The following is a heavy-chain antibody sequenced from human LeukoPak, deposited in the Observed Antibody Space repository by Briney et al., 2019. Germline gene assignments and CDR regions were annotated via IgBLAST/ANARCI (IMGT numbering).Heavy chain of an antibody. J-gene: IGHJ5*02. Sequence: SETLSLTCAVFGGSFSSGQYWSWIRQPPGKGLEWIGEINHSGSSNYNPALKSRVTISVDTSKNQFSLKLSSVTAADTAVYYCARGSYYDFWSGLNGGHWFDPWGQGTRVTVSS. CDR1: GGSFSSGQY. CDR2: INHSGSS. V-gene: IGHV4-34*01. CDR3: ARGSYYDFWSGLNGGHWFDP. D-gene: IGHD3-3*01.